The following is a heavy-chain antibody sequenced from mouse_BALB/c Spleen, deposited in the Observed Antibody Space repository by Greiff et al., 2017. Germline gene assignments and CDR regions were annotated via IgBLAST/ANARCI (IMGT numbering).Heavy chain of an antibody. J-gene: IGHJ3*01. CDR1: GFTFTDYY. CDR2: IRNKANGYTT. D-gene: IGHD2-1*01. CDR3: ARDGNYVFAY. V-gene: IGHV7-3*02. Sequence: EVQRVESGGGLVQPGGSLRLSCATSGFTFTDYYMSWVRQPPGKALEWLGFIRNKANGYTTEYSASVKGRFTISRDNSQSILYLQMNTLRAEDSATYYCARDGNYVFAYWGQGTLVTVSA.